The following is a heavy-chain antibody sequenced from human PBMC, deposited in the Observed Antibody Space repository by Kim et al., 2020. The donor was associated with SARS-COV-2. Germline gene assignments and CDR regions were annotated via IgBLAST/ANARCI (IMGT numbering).Heavy chain of an antibody. D-gene: IGHD2-21*02. V-gene: IGHV4-61*01. J-gene: IGHJ4*02. CDR2: IYYSGST. CDR3: ARSTVVTPVDY. Sequence: SETLSLTCTVSGGSVSSGSYYWSWIRQPPGKGLEWIGYIYYSGSTNYNPSLKSRVTISVDTSKNQFSLKLSSVTAADTAVYYCARSTVVTPVDYWGQGTLVTVSS. CDR1: GGSVSSGSYY.